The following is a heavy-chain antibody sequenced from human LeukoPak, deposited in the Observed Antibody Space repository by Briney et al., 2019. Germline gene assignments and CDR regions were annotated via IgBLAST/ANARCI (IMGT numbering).Heavy chain of an antibody. Sequence: GSLRLSCAASGFTFSSSAMHWVRQASDKGLEWVAVISDDGNDKYYTDSVKGRFTISRDNSRNTLYLQMNSLRSEDTAVYYCATVDDLDAFGVWGQGTMVTVSS. D-gene: IGHD2-2*03. V-gene: IGHV3-30*04. CDR2: ISDDGNDK. CDR1: GFTFSSSA. CDR3: ATVDDLDAFGV. J-gene: IGHJ3*01.